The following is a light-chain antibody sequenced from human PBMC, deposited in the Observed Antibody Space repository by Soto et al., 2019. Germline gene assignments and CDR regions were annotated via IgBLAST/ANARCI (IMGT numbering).Light chain of an antibody. CDR3: QQSHSTPYT. V-gene: IGKV1-39*01. J-gene: IGKJ2*01. CDR2: AAS. CDR1: QSIDTS. Sequence: DIQMTQSPSSLSASFGDIVTLTCRASQSIDTSLNWYQQKPGTAPKLLMYAASTLHSGVPSRFSGSGSGTDFTLTISSLQREDFATYFCQQSHSTPYTFGQGNKLEI.